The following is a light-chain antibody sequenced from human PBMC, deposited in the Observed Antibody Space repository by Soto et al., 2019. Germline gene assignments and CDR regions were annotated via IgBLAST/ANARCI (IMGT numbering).Light chain of an antibody. CDR1: QGIGIF. J-gene: IGKJ3*01. V-gene: IGKV1-27*01. CDR2: AAS. CDR3: QHYNNAPFT. Sequence: DIQMTQSPSSLSASVKDRSTLTSRPGQGIGIFLAWNQKKPGKVPKPLIYAASTLQSGAPSRFSGSGSGTDFTLTISSLQPEDVATYYCQHYNNAPFTFGPGTKVDIK.